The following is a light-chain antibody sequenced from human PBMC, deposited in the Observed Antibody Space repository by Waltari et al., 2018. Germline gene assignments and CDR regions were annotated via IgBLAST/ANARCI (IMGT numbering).Light chain of an antibody. CDR2: VNSDGSH. V-gene: IGLV4-69*01. Sequence: QLVLTHSPSASASLGASVQLTCTLSSGHRSHTLAWHQQQPEKGPRYLMKVNSDGSHSKGGEIPDRFSGSGSGAERYLSISSVHSEDEADYYCQTGGHGTWVFGGGTKLTVL. J-gene: IGLJ3*02. CDR1: SGHRSHT. CDR3: QTGGHGTWV.